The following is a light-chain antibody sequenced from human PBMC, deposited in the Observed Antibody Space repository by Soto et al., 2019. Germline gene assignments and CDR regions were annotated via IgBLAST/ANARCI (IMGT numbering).Light chain of an antibody. Sequence: DIQMTQSPSTLSASVGDRVTITCRASQSTSSWLAWYQQKPGQAPKLLIYKASTLQSGVPSRFSGSGSGTEFTLAISSLQPDDSATYYCQQYNDIWTFGQGTKVEIK. CDR1: QSTSSW. V-gene: IGKV1-5*03. CDR3: QQYNDIWT. J-gene: IGKJ1*01. CDR2: KAS.